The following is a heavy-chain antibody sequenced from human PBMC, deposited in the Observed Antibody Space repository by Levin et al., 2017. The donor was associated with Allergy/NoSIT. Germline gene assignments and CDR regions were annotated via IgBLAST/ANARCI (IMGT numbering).Heavy chain of an antibody. CDR1: GFTFSGYA. J-gene: IGHJ4*02. V-gene: IGHV3-23*01. CDR3: AKDREVFDY. CDR2: INSSGGST. Sequence: AGGSLRLSCAGSGFTFSGYAVSWVRQPPGKGLEWVSVINSSGGSTYNADSVKGRFTISRDNSKNTVYLQMNSLRAEDTAVYYCAKDREVFDYWGQGTLVTVSS.